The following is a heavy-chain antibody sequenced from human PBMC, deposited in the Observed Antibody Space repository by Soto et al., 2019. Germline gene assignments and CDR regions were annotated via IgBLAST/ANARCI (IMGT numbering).Heavy chain of an antibody. CDR3: ARLVSSGYYKDYYYYGMDV. Sequence: GESLKISCKGSGYSFTSYWIGWVRQMPGKGLEWMGIIYPGDSDTRYSRSFQGQVTISADKSISTAYLQWSSLKASDTAMYYCARLVSSGYYKDYYYYGMDVWGQGTTVTVSS. D-gene: IGHD3-22*01. CDR1: GYSFTSYW. V-gene: IGHV5-51*01. J-gene: IGHJ6*02. CDR2: IYPGDSDT.